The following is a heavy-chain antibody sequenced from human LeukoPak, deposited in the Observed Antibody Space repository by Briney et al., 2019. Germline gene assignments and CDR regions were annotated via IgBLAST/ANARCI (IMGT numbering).Heavy chain of an antibody. V-gene: IGHV4-4*07. CDR3: ARAKNSNYYYYYGMDV. CDR1: GGSISSYY. D-gene: IGHD4-11*01. Sequence: ASETLSLTCTVSGGSISSYYWSWIRQPAGKGLEWIGRIYTSGSTNYNPSLKSRVTMSVDTSKNQFSLKLSSVTAADTAVYYCARAKNSNYYYYYGMDVWGQGTTVTVSS. J-gene: IGHJ6*02. CDR2: IYTSGST.